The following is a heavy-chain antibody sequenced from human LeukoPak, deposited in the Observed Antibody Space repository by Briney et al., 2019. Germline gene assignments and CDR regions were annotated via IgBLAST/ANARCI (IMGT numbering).Heavy chain of an antibody. D-gene: IGHD1-7*01. CDR3: AKAPPYNWNYMVNWFDP. V-gene: IGHV4-38-2*01. J-gene: IGHJ5*02. CDR2: IYHSGTT. Sequence: SETLSLTCAVSSYSISSGYYWGWIRQPPGKGLEWIGNIYHSGTTYYNPSLKSRVTISVDTSKNQFSLKLSSVTAADTAVYYCAKAPPYNWNYMVNWFDPWGQGTLVTVSS. CDR1: SYSISSGYY.